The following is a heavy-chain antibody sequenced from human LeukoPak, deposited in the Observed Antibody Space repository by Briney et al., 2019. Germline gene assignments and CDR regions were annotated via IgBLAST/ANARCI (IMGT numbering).Heavy chain of an antibody. CDR2: ISGSDGST. CDR3: AKDLGYTFGSTYYFDY. J-gene: IGHJ4*02. D-gene: IGHD5-18*01. CDR1: GFTFSSYA. V-gene: IGHV3-23*01. Sequence: PGGSLRLSCAASGFTFSSYAMSWVRQAPGKGLEWVSSISGSDGSTYYADSAKGRFTISRDNSNNTLYLQMNSLRAEDTAVYYCAKDLGYTFGSTYYFDYWGQGTLVTVSS.